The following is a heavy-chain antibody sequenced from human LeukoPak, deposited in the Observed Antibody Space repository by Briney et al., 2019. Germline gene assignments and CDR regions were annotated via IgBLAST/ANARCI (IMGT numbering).Heavy chain of an antibody. Sequence: ASVKVSCKGSNYTFTSYPINWVRQAPGQGLEWMGAINTKTGKSTYARRFTGRFLFSLDTSVSTAYLQISSLTAEDTAMYYCARVRWLQYDYDAFDFWGQGTVVYVSS. CDR2: INTKTGKS. CDR1: NYTFTSYP. CDR3: ARVRWLQYDYDAFDF. J-gene: IGHJ3*01. V-gene: IGHV7-4-1*02. D-gene: IGHD5-24*01.